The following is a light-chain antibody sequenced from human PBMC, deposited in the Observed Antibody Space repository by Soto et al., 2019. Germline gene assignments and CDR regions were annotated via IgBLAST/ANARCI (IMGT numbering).Light chain of an antibody. Sequence: QSVLTHPASVSGSPGQAITISCSGTSSDVGAFNCVSWYQQHPGKAPKLMIYDVSNRPSGVSNRFSGSKSRNTASLTISGLRAEDEADYYCKSYTRNNTYVFGKGIK. J-gene: IGLJ1*01. CDR2: DVS. CDR1: SSDVGAFNC. V-gene: IGLV2-14*03. CDR3: KSYTRNNTYV.